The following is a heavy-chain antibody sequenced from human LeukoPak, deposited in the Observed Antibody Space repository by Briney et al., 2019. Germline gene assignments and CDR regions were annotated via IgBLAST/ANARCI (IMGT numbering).Heavy chain of an antibody. V-gene: IGHV3-23*01. Sequence: PGGSLRLSCAASGFTFSSYAMSWVRQAPGKGLEWVSAISGSGGSTYYADSVKGRFTISRDNSKNTLYLQMNGLRAEDTAVYYCARDSRPDYYDFWSGYYYAYYYGMDVWGQGTTVTVSS. J-gene: IGHJ6*02. D-gene: IGHD3-3*01. CDR1: GFTFSSYA. CDR2: ISGSGGST. CDR3: ARDSRPDYYDFWSGYYYAYYYGMDV.